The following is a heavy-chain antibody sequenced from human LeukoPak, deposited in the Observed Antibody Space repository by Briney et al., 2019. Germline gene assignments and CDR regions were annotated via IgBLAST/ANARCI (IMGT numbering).Heavy chain of an antibody. J-gene: IGHJ4*02. CDR1: EFTFDESA. CDR3: ARDIWNWNDTSGYFDC. CDR2: ISGDGTST. D-gene: IGHD3-22*01. Sequence: QPGGSLRLSCAASEFTFDESAMHWVRHAPGKGLEWVSLISGDGTSTSYADSVKGRFTISRDNSKDSLYLQMDSLRSEDTGLYFCARDIWNWNDTSGYFDCWGQGTRVTVPS. V-gene: IGHV3-43*02.